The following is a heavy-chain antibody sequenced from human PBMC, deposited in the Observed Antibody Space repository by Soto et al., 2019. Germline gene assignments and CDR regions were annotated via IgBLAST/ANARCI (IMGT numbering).Heavy chain of an antibody. V-gene: IGHV1-69*02. J-gene: IGHJ3*02. CDR3: ARAVVPAAMLAFDI. CDR1: GGTFSSYT. Sequence: SVKVSCKASGGTFSSYTISWVRQAPGQGLEWMGRIIPILGIANYAQKFQGRVTITADKSTSTAYMELSSLRSEDTAVYYCARAVVPAAMLAFDIWGQGTMVTVSS. D-gene: IGHD2-2*01. CDR2: IIPILGIA.